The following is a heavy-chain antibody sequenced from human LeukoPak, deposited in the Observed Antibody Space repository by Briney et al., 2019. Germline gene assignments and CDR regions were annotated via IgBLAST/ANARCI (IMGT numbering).Heavy chain of an antibody. CDR1: GGSINSSSYY. CDR2: IYYSGNT. J-gene: IGHJ2*01. Sequence: SETLSLTCTVSGGSINSSSYYWGWIRQPPGTGLEWIGTIYYSGNTYYNPSLKSRVIISVDTSKNQFSLKLSSVTAADTAFYYCARVYYSRSYDYWYFDLWGRGTLVTVSS. D-gene: IGHD6-13*01. CDR3: ARVYYSRSYDYWYFDL. V-gene: IGHV4-39*07.